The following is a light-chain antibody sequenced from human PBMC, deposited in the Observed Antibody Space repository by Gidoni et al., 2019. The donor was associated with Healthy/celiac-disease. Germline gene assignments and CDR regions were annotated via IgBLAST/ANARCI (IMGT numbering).Light chain of an antibody. J-gene: IGKJ4*01. Sequence: EIVLTQSPATLSLSPGERATLSCRASQSVSSYLACYQQKPGQAPQLLLYDASNRATGIPARFSGSGSVTDFTLTISILEPEDFAVYYCQQRSNWPALTFGGGTKVEIK. CDR3: QQRSNWPALT. CDR1: QSVSSY. V-gene: IGKV3-11*01. CDR2: DAS.